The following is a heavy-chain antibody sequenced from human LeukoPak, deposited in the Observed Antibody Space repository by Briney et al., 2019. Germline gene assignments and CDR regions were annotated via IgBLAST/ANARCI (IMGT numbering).Heavy chain of an antibody. D-gene: IGHD6-19*01. Sequence: PGGSLRLSCAASGFTFSSYGMNWVRQAPGKGLEWVSSISSSSSYIYYADSVKGRFTISRDNAKNSLYLQMNSLRAEDTAVYYCARDKQWLVDYWGQGTLVTVSS. CDR2: ISSSSSYI. CDR1: GFTFSSYG. V-gene: IGHV3-21*01. J-gene: IGHJ4*02. CDR3: ARDKQWLVDY.